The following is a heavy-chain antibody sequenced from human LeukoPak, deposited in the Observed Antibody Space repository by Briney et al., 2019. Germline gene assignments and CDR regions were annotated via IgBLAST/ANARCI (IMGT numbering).Heavy chain of an antibody. CDR3: ARGPNYGDRVDYFDY. CDR1: GFIFRNHW. CDR2: IKQGGNEK. V-gene: IGHV3-7*01. D-gene: IGHD4-17*01. Sequence: GGSLRLSCAASGFIFRNHWMSWVRQVPGRGLEWVAHIKQGGNEKHYVHSVEGRFTLSRDDSKNSLYLQMNSLRVDDSAVYYCARGPNYGDRVDYFDYWGQGTLVTVSS. J-gene: IGHJ4*02.